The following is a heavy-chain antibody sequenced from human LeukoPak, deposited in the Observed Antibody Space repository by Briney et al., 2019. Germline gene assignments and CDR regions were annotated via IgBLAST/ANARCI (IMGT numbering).Heavy chain of an antibody. J-gene: IGHJ6*03. D-gene: IGHD4-17*01. Sequence: GGSLRLSCAASGFTFSSYDMHWVRQATGKGLEWVSAIGTAGDTYYPGSVKGRFTISRENAKNSLYLQMNSLRAGDTAVYYCARGGGDYYYYYYMDVWGKGTTVTVSS. CDR1: GFTFSSYD. CDR3: ARGGGDYYYYYYMDV. V-gene: IGHV3-13*01. CDR2: IGTAGDT.